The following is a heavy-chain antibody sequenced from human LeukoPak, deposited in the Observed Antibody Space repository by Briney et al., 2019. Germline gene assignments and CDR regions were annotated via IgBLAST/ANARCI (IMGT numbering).Heavy chain of an antibody. V-gene: IGHV3-11*05. CDR2: ISSSSSYT. CDR3: ARDRWLREGVDY. Sequence: GGSLRLSCAASGFTFSDYYMSWIRHAPGKGLEWVSYISSSSSYTNYADSVKGRFTISRDNAKNSLYLQMNSLRAEDTAVYYCARDRWLREGVDYWGQGTLVTVSS. J-gene: IGHJ4*02. D-gene: IGHD5-12*01. CDR1: GFTFSDYY.